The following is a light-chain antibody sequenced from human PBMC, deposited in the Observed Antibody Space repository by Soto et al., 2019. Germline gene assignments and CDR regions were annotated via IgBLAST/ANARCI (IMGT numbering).Light chain of an antibody. Sequence: QSVLTQPPSASGTPGQRVTISCSGSSSNVGGNPVNWYQHVPTTAPKLLIYTNTQRPSGVPDRFSGSKSGTSASLAISGLESEDGSDYYCARGDHPLNPPVFGTGTKLTVL. CDR2: TNT. J-gene: IGLJ1*01. CDR3: ARGDHPLNPPV. V-gene: IGLV1-44*01. CDR1: SSNVGGNP.